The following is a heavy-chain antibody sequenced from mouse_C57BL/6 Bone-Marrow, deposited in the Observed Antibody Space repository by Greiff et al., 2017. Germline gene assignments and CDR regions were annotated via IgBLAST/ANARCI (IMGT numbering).Heavy chain of an antibody. J-gene: IGHJ2*01. CDR2: INPRRGNT. CDR3: AYDDSKGY. D-gene: IGHD1-1*01. CDR1: GYTFTNYT. V-gene: IGHV1-4*01. Sequence: VQLQQSGAELARPGASVKMSCKASGYTFTNYTLHWLKQRPGQGLEWIGYINPRRGNTTYNQKFKDKATLTADKSSSTAYMQLSSLTSEDSAVYYCAYDDSKGYWGQGTTLTVSS.